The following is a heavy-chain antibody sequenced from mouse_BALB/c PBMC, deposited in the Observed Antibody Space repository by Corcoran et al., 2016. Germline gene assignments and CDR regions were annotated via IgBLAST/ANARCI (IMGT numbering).Heavy chain of an antibody. Sequence: EIQLQQTGPELVKPGASVKISCKASGYSFTDYIMLWVKQSHGKSLEWIGNINPYYGSTSYNLKFKGKATLTVDKSSSTAYMQLNSLTSEDSAVYYCARRGKYGWYFDVWGAGTTVTVSS. CDR1: GYSFTDYI. J-gene: IGHJ1*01. V-gene: IGHV1-39*01. D-gene: IGHD2-1*01. CDR2: INPYYGST. CDR3: ARRGKYGWYFDV.